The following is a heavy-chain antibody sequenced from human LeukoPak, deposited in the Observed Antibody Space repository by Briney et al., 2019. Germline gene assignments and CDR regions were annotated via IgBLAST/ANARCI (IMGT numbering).Heavy chain of an antibody. D-gene: IGHD2-21*02. J-gene: IGHJ5*02. V-gene: IGHV1-8*01. CDR1: GYTFTSYD. CDR3: ARGRRKASLVVTEYWFDP. Sequence: ASVKVSCKASGYTFTSYDINWVRQATGQGLEWMGWMNPNSGNTGYAQKLQGRVTMTRNTSISTAYMELSSLRSEDTAVYYCARGRRKASLVVTEYWFDPWGQGTLVTVSS. CDR2: MNPNSGNT.